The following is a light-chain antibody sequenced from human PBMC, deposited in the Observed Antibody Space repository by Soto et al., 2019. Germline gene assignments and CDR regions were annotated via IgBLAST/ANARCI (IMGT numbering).Light chain of an antibody. CDR1: SGHSSYI. J-gene: IGLJ3*02. CDR3: ETWDSNTWV. CDR2: IEGSGSY. Sequence: QLVLTQSSSASASLGSSVKLTCTLSSGHSSYIIARHQQQPGKAPRYLMKIEGSGSYNKGSGVPDRFSGSSSGADRYLTISSLQFEDEADYYCETWDSNTWVFGGGTKVTVL. V-gene: IGLV4-60*02.